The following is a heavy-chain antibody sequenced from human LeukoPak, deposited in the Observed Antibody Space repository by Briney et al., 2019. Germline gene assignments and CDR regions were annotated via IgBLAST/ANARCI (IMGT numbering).Heavy chain of an antibody. CDR1: GYTFTSYA. V-gene: IGHV1-8*02. CDR3: ARPRRGWLRLSYWFDP. J-gene: IGHJ5*02. CDR2: MNPNSGNT. Sequence: GASVKVSCKASGYTFTSYAMNWVRQATGQGLEWMGWMNPNSGNTGYAQKFQGRVTMTRNTSISTAYMELSSLRSEDTAVYYCARPRRGWLRLSYWFDPWGQGTLVTVSS. D-gene: IGHD5-12*01.